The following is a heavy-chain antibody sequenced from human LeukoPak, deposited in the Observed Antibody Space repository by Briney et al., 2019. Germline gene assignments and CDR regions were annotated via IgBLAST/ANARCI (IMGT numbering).Heavy chain of an antibody. Sequence: ASVKVSCKASGYTFTGYYMHWVRQAPGQGLEWMGWINTNTGNPTYAQGFTGRFVFSLDTSVSTAYLQISSLKAEDTAVYYCARGLRFYSSGPEDYWGQGTLVTVSS. CDR3: ARGLRFYSSGPEDY. J-gene: IGHJ4*02. CDR1: GYTFTGYY. D-gene: IGHD6-19*01. CDR2: INTNTGNP. V-gene: IGHV7-4-1*02.